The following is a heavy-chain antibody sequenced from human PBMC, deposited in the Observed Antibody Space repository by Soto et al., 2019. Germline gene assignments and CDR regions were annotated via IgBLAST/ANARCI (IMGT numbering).Heavy chain of an antibody. Sequence: QVQLVQSASEVMKPGASVKVSCKASGYTFIRYGITWVRQAPGQRLEWMGRLSPYNDQTINAQKLTGRVTMTADTATRTVYMQLRSLKSDDTAVYYCARGGYYENVWGKLSHYGLDVWGQGTSVTVSS. J-gene: IGHJ6*02. D-gene: IGHD3-16*01. V-gene: IGHV1-18*01. CDR2: LSPYNDQT. CDR3: ARGGYYENVWGKLSHYGLDV. CDR1: GYTFIRYG.